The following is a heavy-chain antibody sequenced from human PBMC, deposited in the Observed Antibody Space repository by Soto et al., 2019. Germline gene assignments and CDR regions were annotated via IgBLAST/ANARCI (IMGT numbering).Heavy chain of an antibody. J-gene: IGHJ6*02. V-gene: IGHV4-59*01. CDR2: IYYSGST. Sequence: LTYTVSGVSITNYYWSWIRPPPGRGLEWIVFIYYSGSTNYNPSLKSRVTISVATSKNQVSLKLSSVTAADTAVYYCARDGTAVAAGYYGMDVWGQGTTVTVSS. D-gene: IGHD5-18*01. CDR1: GVSITNYY. CDR3: ARDGTAVAAGYYGMDV.